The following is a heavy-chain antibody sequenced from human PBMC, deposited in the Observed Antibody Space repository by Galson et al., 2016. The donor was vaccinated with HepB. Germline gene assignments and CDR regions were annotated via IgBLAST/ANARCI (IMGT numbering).Heavy chain of an antibody. J-gene: IGHJ4*02. V-gene: IGHV1-69*08. CDR2: IIPIRETT. Sequence: SVKVSCKASGGSFASYTINWVRQAPGQGLEWLGRIIPIRETTNYSQKFLGRVTISADKSTNTAYLELSSLTSEDTGVYYCARVEYGQDYLDHWGQGTQVTVSS. CDR3: ARVEYGQDYLDH. CDR1: GGSFASYT. D-gene: IGHD1-1*01.